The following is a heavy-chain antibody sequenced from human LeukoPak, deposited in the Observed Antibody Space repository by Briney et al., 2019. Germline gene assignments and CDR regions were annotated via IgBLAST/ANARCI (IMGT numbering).Heavy chain of an antibody. J-gene: IGHJ6*02. CDR1: GFTVSSKY. V-gene: IGHV3-53*01. Sequence: PGGSLRLSCVASGFTVSSKYMSWVRQAPGKGLEWVSVIYSGGSTYYGESVKGRFTISRDNSKNTVYLQMNALRAEDSAVYYCARGTVCRLGSYGLDVWGQGTTVTVSS. D-gene: IGHD3-16*01. CDR2: IYSGGST. CDR3: ARGTVCRLGSYGLDV.